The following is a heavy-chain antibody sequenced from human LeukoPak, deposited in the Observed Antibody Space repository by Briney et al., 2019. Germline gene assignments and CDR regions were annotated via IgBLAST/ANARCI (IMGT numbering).Heavy chain of an antibody. Sequence: GGSLRLSCSASGFTFSTYSMNWVRQAPGKGLEWVSSISSTSSYIYYADSLKGRLTISRDNVKNSLYLQMNSLRAEDTAVYYCARDLGWGREPGRSFDYWGQGTLVTVSS. CDR1: GFTFSTYS. D-gene: IGHD3-16*01. V-gene: IGHV3-21*01. J-gene: IGHJ4*02. CDR3: ARDLGWGREPGRSFDY. CDR2: ISSTSSYI.